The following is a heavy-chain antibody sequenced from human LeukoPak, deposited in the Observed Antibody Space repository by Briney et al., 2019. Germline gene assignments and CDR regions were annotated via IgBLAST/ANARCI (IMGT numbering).Heavy chain of an antibody. CDR1: GGSISSYY. CDR3: ARGPGSRNY. J-gene: IGHJ4*02. Sequence: PSETLSLTCTVSGGSISSYYWSWIRQPPGKGLEWIGYIYYSGSTNYNPSLKSRATISVDTSKNQFSLKLSSVTAADTAVYYCARGPGSRNYWGQGTLVTVSS. V-gene: IGHV4-59*12. CDR2: IYYSGST.